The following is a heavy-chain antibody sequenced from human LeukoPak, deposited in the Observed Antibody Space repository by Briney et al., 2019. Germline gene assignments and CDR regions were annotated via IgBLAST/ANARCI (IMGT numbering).Heavy chain of an antibody. J-gene: IGHJ1*01. D-gene: IGHD2-15*01. V-gene: IGHV1-8*03. CDR1: GYTFTSYD. CDR2: MNPNSGNT. Sequence: ASVKVSCKASGYTFTSYDINWVRQATGQGLEWMGWMNPNSGNTGYAQKFQGRVTITRSTSISTAYMELSSLRSEDTAVYYCARGRRGYCSGDSCLEYFHHWGPGTLVTVSS. CDR3: ARGRRGYCSGDSCLEYFHH.